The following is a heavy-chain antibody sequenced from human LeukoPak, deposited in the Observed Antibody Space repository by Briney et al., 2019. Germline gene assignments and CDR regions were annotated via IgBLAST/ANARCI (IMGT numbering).Heavy chain of an antibody. Sequence: SVKVSCKASGFTFTSSTIQWVRQARGQRLEWIGWIVVGSGNTNYAQKFQEGVTITRDMSTSTAYVELSSLRSEDTAVYYCAADSSGGGSGYYYYYGMDVWGQGTTVTVSS. J-gene: IGHJ6*02. D-gene: IGHD3-10*01. CDR2: IVVGSGNT. V-gene: IGHV1-58*02. CDR3: AADSSGGGSGYYYYYGMDV. CDR1: GFTFTSST.